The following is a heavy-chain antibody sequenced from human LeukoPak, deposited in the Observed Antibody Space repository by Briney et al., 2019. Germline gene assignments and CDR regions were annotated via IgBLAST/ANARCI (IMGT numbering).Heavy chain of an antibody. J-gene: IGHJ4*02. CDR2: ISDDGSNR. Sequence: GGSLRLSCAASGFSLSNYGMHWVRQAPGKGLEWVAVISDDGSNRYYADSVKGRFTISRDSSKHTLYLQMNSLRAEDTAVYYCAKAVRLAYGTGYYSFDYWGQGTLVTVSS. CDR1: GFSLSNYG. CDR3: AKAVRLAYGTGYYSFDY. D-gene: IGHD3/OR15-3a*01. V-gene: IGHV3-30*18.